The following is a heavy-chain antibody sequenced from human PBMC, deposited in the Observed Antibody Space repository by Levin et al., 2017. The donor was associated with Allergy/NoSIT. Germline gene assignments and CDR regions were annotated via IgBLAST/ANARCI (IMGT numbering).Heavy chain of an antibody. D-gene: IGHD2-21*01. J-gene: IGHJ4*02. Sequence: PSETLSLTCTVSGGSISGSTYYWGWIRQPPGKGLEWIGSIYYDGSTYYNPSLKSRITLSVDTSRNQFSLKVRSVTAADTAVYYGASRTYRDWGQGTLVTVSS. CDR1: GGSISGSTYY. V-gene: IGHV4-39*01. CDR3: ASRTYRD. CDR2: IYYDGST.